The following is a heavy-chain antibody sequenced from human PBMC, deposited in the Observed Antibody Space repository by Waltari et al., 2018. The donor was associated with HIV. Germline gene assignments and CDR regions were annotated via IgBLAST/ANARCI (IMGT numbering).Heavy chain of an antibody. Sequence: QVQLQESGPGLVKPSQTLSLTCTVSGGSISSGSYYWSWIRQPAGKGLEWIGRIYTSGSTNYNPSLKSRVTRSVDTSKNQFSLKLSSVTAADTAVYYCARIVVYYDSSGYFKGNYYYGMDVWGQGTTVTVSS. CDR2: IYTSGST. CDR1: GGSISSGSYY. V-gene: IGHV4-61*02. D-gene: IGHD3-22*01. CDR3: ARIVVYYDSSGYFKGNYYYGMDV. J-gene: IGHJ6*02.